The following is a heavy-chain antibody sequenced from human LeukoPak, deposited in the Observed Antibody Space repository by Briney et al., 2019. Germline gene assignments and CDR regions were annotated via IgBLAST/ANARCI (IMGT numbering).Heavy chain of an antibody. V-gene: IGHV1-2*02. CDR3: ARGLEQWLPTGGFDY. CDR2: INPNSGGT. J-gene: IGHJ4*02. D-gene: IGHD6-19*01. CDR1: GYTFTGYF. Sequence: GASVKVSCKASGYTFTGYFLHWVRQAPGQGLEWMGWINPNSGGTNYAQKFQGRVTMTRDTSTSTVYMELSSLRSEDTAVYYCARGLEQWLPTGGFDYWGQGTLVTVSS.